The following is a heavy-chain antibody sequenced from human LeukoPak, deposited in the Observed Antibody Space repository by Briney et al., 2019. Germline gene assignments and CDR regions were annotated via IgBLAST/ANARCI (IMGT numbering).Heavy chain of an antibody. Sequence: SETLSLTCTVTGYSISSNYYWSWVRQPPGRRLEWIATIHHSGRTFYNPSLKSRVTISVDTSKNQFSLKLNSVTAADAAIYYCTADRGSGNYYDFWGQGALVTVSS. CDR3: TADRGSGNYYDF. CDR2: IHHSGRT. D-gene: IGHD3-10*01. J-gene: IGHJ4*02. CDR1: GYSISSNYY. V-gene: IGHV4-38-2*02.